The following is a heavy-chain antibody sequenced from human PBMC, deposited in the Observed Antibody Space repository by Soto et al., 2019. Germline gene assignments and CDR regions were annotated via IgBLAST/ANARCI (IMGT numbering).Heavy chain of an antibody. V-gene: IGHV3-53*01. Sequence: PGGSLRLSCAASGFTVSSAYMSWVRQTPGKGLEWVSVLYSGGNTFYADSVKGRFTISRDKSKNTLYLLMNSLKAEDTAVYYCAREAGHGSYFPDRGYFDYWGQGTLVTVSS. J-gene: IGHJ4*02. CDR1: GFTVSSAY. CDR2: LYSGGNT. D-gene: IGHD3-22*01. CDR3: AREAGHGSYFPDRGYFDY.